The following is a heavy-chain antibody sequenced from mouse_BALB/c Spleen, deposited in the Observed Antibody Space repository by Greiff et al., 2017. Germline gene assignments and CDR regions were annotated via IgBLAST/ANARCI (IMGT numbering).Heavy chain of an antibody. D-gene: IGHD1-2*01. Sequence: EVMLVESGGGLVKPGGSLKLSCAASGFTFSDYYMYWVRQTPEKRLEWVATISDGGSYTYYPDSVKGRFTISRDNAKNNLYLQMSSLKSEDTAMYYCARDYYGYGGGFDYWGQGTTLTVSS. CDR3: ARDYYGYGGGFDY. CDR1: GFTFSDYY. V-gene: IGHV5-4*02. J-gene: IGHJ2*01. CDR2: ISDGGSYT.